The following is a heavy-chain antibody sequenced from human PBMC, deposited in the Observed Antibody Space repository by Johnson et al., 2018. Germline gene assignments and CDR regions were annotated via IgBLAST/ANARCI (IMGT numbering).Heavy chain of an antibody. CDR2: ISYDGTME. J-gene: IGHJ3*01. CDR3: VKDYYDNNGRALDF. CDR1: EFSFSNYG. V-gene: IGHV3-30*18. D-gene: IGHD3-22*01. Sequence: QVQLVESGGGVVQPGRSLRLACAASEFSFSNYGMHWVRQPPGKGLEWVAVISYDGTMEYYVDSVKGRFTISRDNSNSTLYLEMKGLRAEETAVYYCVKDYYDNNGRALDFWGQGTMVTVSS.